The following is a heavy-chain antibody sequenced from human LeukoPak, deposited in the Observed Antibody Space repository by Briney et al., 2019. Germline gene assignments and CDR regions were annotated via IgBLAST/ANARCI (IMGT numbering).Heavy chain of an antibody. CDR1: GGSISNY. CDR3: ARVEYLGFRFDY. Sequence: SETLSLTCTVSGGSISNYWSWIRQPPGKGLEWIGYIYYSGSTNYNPSLKSRVTISVDTSKNQFSLKLSSVTAADTAVYYCARVEYLGFRFDYWGQGTLVTVSS. J-gene: IGHJ4*02. V-gene: IGHV4-59*01. CDR2: IYYSGST. D-gene: IGHD1-1*01.